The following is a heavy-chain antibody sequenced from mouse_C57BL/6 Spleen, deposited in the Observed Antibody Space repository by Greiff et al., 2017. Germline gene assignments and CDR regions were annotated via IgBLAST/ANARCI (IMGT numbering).Heavy chain of an antibody. D-gene: IGHD2-3*01. CDR1: GYTFTSYW. V-gene: IGHV1-69*01. CDR3: ARSDLFYYFDY. CDR2: IDPSDSYT. Sequence: VQLQQPGAELVMPGASVKLSCKASGYTFTSYWMHWVKQRPGQGLEWIGEIDPSDSYTNYNQKFKGKSTLTVDKSSSTAYMQLSSLTSEDSAVYYCARSDLFYYFDYWGQGTTRTVSS. J-gene: IGHJ2*01.